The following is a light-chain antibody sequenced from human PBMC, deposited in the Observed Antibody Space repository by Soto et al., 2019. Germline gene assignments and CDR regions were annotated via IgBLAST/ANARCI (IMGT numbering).Light chain of an antibody. CDR2: AAS. V-gene: IGKV1-17*01. CDR1: QVITND. CDR3: QQYNSYAT. Sequence: IQMTQSPSSLSASLGDRLSITCRASQVITNDLGWYQQKPGKAPKRLIYAASTLQSGVPSRFSGSGSGTEFTLTISSLQPDDFATYYCQQYNSYATFGQGTRLEI. J-gene: IGKJ5*01.